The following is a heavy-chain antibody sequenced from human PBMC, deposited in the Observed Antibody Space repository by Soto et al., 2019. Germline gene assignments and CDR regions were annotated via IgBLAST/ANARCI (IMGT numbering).Heavy chain of an antibody. Sequence: SETLSLTCAVYGGSFSNYYWSWIRQPPGKGLEWIGEINHSGSTNYNPSLKSRVTISVDTSKNQFSLKLSSVTAADTAVYYCASMYSSSSGIRYGYYYYYGMDVWGQGTTVTVSS. CDR2: INHSGST. CDR1: GGSFSNYY. V-gene: IGHV4-34*01. J-gene: IGHJ6*02. CDR3: ASMYSSSSGIRYGYYYYYGMDV. D-gene: IGHD6-6*01.